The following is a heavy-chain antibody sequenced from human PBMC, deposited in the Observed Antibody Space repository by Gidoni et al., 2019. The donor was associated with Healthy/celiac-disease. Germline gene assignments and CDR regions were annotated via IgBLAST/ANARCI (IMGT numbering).Heavy chain of an antibody. CDR3: AKYSSSWYDAFDI. J-gene: IGHJ3*02. V-gene: IGHV3-23*01. D-gene: IGHD6-13*01. CDR2: ISGSGGST. CDR1: GFTFSSYA. Sequence: EVPLLASGGGLVQHGGALRLSCSASGFTFSSYAMSWVRQAPGKGLEWVSAISGSGGSTYYADSVKGRFTISRDNSKNTLYLQMNSLRAEDTAVYYCAKYSSSWYDAFDIWGQGTMVTVSS.